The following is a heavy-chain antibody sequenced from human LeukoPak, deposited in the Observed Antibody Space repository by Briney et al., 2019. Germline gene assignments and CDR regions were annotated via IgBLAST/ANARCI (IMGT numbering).Heavy chain of an antibody. CDR2: MYYSGST. Sequence: ASETLSLTCTVSGGSVSSGSYYWSWIRQPPGKGLEWIGYMYYSGSTNYNPSLKSRVTISVDTSKNQFSLKLSSVTAADTAVYYCARETERGYSYGYGLDGFDYWGQGTLVTVSS. J-gene: IGHJ4*02. CDR3: ARETERGYSYGYGLDGFDY. CDR1: GGSVSSGSYY. V-gene: IGHV4-61*01. D-gene: IGHD5-18*01.